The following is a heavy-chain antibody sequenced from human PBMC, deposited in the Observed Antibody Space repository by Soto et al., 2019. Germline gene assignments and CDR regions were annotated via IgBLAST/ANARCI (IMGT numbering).Heavy chain of an antibody. V-gene: IGHV3-11*01. D-gene: IGHD2-15*01. CDR2: ISSSGSVI. J-gene: IGHJ4*02. Sequence: GGSLRLSCATSGFTFSDHYMSWIRQAPGKGLEWVSYISSSGSVIHYADSVKGRFTISWDNAKNSVYLQMTSLRAEDTAVYYCARSPVRAASYYSDYWGLGTLVNVSS. CDR1: GFTFSDHY. CDR3: ARSPVRAASYYSDY.